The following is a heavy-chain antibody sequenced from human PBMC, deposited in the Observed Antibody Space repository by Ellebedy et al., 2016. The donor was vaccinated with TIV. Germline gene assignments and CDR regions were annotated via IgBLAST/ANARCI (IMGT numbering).Heavy chain of an antibody. CDR3: ARAIGSGSSL. V-gene: IGHV3-48*04. J-gene: IGHJ3*01. Sequence: GGSLRLSXVASGFTFSSYSMNWVRQAPGKGLEWVSYISSSSSTIYYADSVKGRFTISRDNAKNSLYLQMNSLTAEDTAVYYCARAIGSGSSLWGQGTMVTVSS. CDR2: ISSSSSTI. CDR1: GFTFSSYS. D-gene: IGHD1-26*01.